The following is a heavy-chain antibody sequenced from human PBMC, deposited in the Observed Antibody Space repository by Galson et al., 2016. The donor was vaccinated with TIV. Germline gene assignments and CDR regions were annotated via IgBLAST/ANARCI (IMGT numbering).Heavy chain of an antibody. Sequence: QSGAEVKKPGESLRISCKGSGYRFTSYWINWVRQMPGKGLEWMGRIDPTDSYTNYSPSFQGHVTISADKSSTTAYLQWSSLKASDTAIYYCARGVSSGSALLDPWGPGTPVTVSS. CDR2: IDPTDSYT. CDR3: ARGVSSGSALLDP. V-gene: IGHV5-10-1*01. D-gene: IGHD3-10*01. CDR1: GYRFTSYW. J-gene: IGHJ5*02.